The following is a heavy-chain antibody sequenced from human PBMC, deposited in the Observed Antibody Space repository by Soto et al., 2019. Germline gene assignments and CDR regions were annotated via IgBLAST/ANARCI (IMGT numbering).Heavy chain of an antibody. J-gene: IGHJ3*02. V-gene: IGHV3-15*01. D-gene: IGHD7-27*01. CDR1: GFTFSNAW. CDR3: TSGPQLTGEGYAVDI. Sequence: GGSLRLSCAASGFTFSNAWMSWVRQAPGKGLEWVGRIKSKTDGGTTDYAAPVKGRFTISRDDSKNTLYLQMNSLKTEDTAVYYCTSGPQLTGEGYAVDIWGQGTMVTVSS. CDR2: IKSKTDGGTT.